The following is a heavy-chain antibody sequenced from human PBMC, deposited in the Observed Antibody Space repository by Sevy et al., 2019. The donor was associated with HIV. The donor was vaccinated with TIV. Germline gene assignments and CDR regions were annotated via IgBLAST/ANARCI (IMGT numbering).Heavy chain of an antibody. CDR2: INHSGST. CDR3: ARGASDY. V-gene: IGHV4-34*01. CDR1: GGSFSGYY. Sequence: SETLSLTCAVYGGSFSGYYWSWIRQPPGKGLEWVGEINHSGSTNYNPSLKSRVTISVATSKNKFSLKLSSVTAEDTAGYYWARGASDYWGQGTLVTVSS. J-gene: IGHJ4*02.